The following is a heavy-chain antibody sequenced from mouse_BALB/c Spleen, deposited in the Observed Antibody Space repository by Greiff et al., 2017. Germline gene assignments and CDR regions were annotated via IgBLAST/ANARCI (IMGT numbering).Heavy chain of an antibody. D-gene: IGHD1-1*01. J-gene: IGHJ2*01. Sequence: QVQLQQPGAELVKPGAPVKLSCKASGYTFTSYWMNWVKQRPGRGLEWIGRIDPSDSETHYNQKFKDKATLTVDKSSSTAYIQLSSLTSEDSAVYYCARKSDYGYFDYWGQGTTLTVSS. CDR1: GYTFTSYW. CDR2: IDPSDSET. V-gene: IGHV1-69*02. CDR3: ARKSDYGYFDY.